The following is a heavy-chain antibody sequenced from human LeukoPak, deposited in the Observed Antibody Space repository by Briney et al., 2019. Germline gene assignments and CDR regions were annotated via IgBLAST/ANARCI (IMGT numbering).Heavy chain of an antibody. D-gene: IGHD3-3*01. CDR2: VHPDGRT. CDR1: GGSITTTNW. Sequence: TSETLSLTCGVSGGSITTTNWWTWVRQPPGKGLEWIGEVHPDGRTNYNPSLESRLTISVDLSENHISLRLTSVTAADTAVYYCAREGGFYRPLDYSGQGTLVTVSS. CDR3: AREGGFYRPLDY. J-gene: IGHJ4*02. V-gene: IGHV4-4*02.